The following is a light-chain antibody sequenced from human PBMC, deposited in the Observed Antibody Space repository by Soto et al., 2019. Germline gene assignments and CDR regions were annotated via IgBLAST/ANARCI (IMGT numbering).Light chain of an antibody. V-gene: IGKV3-11*01. CDR3: QQYGNTPIT. Sequence: EIVLTQSPATLSMSPGERATLSCRASQSVYTYLAWYQQKPGQAPRLLIYDASNRATGIPARFSGSGSGTDFTLTIGSLEPEDFAVYHCQQYGNTPITFGQGTRLEIK. CDR2: DAS. J-gene: IGKJ5*01. CDR1: QSVYTY.